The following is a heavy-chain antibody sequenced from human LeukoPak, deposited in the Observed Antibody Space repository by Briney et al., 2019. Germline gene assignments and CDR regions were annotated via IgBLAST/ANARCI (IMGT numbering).Heavy chain of an antibody. CDR2: IWYDGGNK. J-gene: IGHJ4*02. V-gene: IGHV3-33*01. D-gene: IGHD6-19*01. CDR3: ARVRAGYSSGWTGVDC. Sequence: GRSLRLSCAASGFTFTSYGMHWVRQAPGKGLEWVAVIWYDGGNKFYADSVKGRFTISRDNFKDTLYLQMNSLRAEDTAVYYCARVRAGYSSGWTGVDCWGQGTLVTVSS. CDR1: GFTFTSYG.